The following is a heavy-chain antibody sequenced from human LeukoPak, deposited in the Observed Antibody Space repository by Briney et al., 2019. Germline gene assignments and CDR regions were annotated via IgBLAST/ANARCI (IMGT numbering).Heavy chain of an antibody. J-gene: IGHJ3*02. V-gene: IGHV1-69*06. D-gene: IGHD7-27*01. Sequence: SVTVSCKASGGTFSNYAISWVRQAPGQGLEWMGGIIPIFGTANYAQKFRGRVTITADKSTSTAYMELRSLRSDDTAVYYCAREEGNWGDAFDIWGQGTMVTVSS. CDR1: GGTFSNYA. CDR3: AREEGNWGDAFDI. CDR2: IIPIFGTA.